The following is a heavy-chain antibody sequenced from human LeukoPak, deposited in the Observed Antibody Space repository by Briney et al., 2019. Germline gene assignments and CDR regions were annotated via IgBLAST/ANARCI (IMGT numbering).Heavy chain of an antibody. J-gene: IGHJ4*02. D-gene: IGHD3-9*01. CDR1: GFTFSNYA. V-gene: IGHV3-30*01. CDR3: ARGSRDILTSYGDY. Sequence: GFPRLFRSSSGFTFSNYAMHWVRQAPGQGPELVAVISYDGSNKYYADSVKGRFTISRDNPKNTLYLQMNSLRAEDTAVYYCARGSRDILTSYGDYWGQGTLVTVSS. CDR2: ISYDGSNK.